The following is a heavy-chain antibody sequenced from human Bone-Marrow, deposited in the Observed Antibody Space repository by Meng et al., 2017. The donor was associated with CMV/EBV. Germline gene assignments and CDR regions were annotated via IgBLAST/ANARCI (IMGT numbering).Heavy chain of an antibody. V-gene: IGHV5-51*01. CDR1: GYTFNGRW. Sequence: GESLKISCKGVGYTFNGRWIGWVRQVPGKGLEWMAIIYRGDTRYSPSFQGLVTISADDSINTAYLHWSSLKDSDTAMYFCVRLYCNGGFGMWYLEYWGQGTRVTVSS. CDR3: VRLYCNGGFGMWYLEY. J-gene: IGHJ4*02. D-gene: IGHD2-15*01. CDR2: IYRGDT.